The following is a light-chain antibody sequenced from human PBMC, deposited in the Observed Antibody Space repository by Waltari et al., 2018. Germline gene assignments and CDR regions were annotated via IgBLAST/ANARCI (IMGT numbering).Light chain of an antibody. CDR2: YDS. Sequence: SYVLTQPPSVSVAPGKAARITCGGNSIGSRSVHWYQQKPGQAPVLVIYYDSDRPSGIPERISGSKSGNTATLTISRVEAGDEAAYYCQLWESGSDHVVFGGGTKLTVL. V-gene: IGLV3-21*01. CDR3: QLWESGSDHVV. CDR1: SIGSRS. J-gene: IGLJ2*01.